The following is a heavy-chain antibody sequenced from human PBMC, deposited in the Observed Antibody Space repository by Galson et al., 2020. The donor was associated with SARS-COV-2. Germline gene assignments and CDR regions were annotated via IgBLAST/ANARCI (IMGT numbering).Heavy chain of an antibody. CDR2: MNPNSGNT. CDR1: GYTFTSYD. D-gene: IGHD2-2*01. CDR3: ASGPIVSEYQLRNIMGGYYYMDV. Sequence: ASVKVSCKASGYTFTSYDINWVRQATGQGLEWMAWMNPNSGNTDYAQTFQGRVTMTRNTSISTAYMELSSLRSEDTAVYYCASGPIVSEYQLRNIMGGYYYMDVGGKGTTVTVSS. V-gene: IGHV1-8*01. J-gene: IGHJ6*03.